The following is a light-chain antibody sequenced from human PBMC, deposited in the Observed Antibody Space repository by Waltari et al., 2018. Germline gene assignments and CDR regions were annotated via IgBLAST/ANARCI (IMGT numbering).Light chain of an antibody. J-gene: IGKJ3*01. CDR2: KVS. CDR3: MQGTHWPVT. Sequence: DVVMTQSPLSLADTLGQPASISCRSSQSLVDSDGNTYLNWFQQRSGQSPRRLIYKVSNRDSGVPDRFSGSGSGTDFTLKISRVEAEDVGIYYCMQGTHWPVTFGPGIKVEIK. V-gene: IGKV2-30*01. CDR1: QSLVDSDGNTY.